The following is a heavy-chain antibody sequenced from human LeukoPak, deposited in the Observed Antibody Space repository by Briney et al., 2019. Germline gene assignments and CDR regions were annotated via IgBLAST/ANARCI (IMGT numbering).Heavy chain of an antibody. V-gene: IGHV3-23*01. D-gene: IGHD1-26*01. CDR1: GFTFSSYS. CDR3: AKDVRGELRLFDY. J-gene: IGHJ4*02. Sequence: GGSLRLSCAASGFTFSSYSMNWVRQAPGKGLEWVSAISGSGGSTYYADSVKGRFTISRDNSKNTLYLQINSLRAEDTAVYYCAKDVRGELRLFDYWGQGTLVTVSS. CDR2: ISGSGGST.